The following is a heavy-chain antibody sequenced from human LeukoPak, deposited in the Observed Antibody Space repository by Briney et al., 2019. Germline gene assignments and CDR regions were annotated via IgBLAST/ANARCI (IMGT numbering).Heavy chain of an antibody. CDR3: ARIPDVVVPAAAFDP. V-gene: IGHV1-18*01. Sequence: ASVKVSCKASGYTFTSYGTSWVRQAPGQGLEWMGWISAYNGNTNYAQKLQGRVTMTTDTSTSTAYMELRSLRSDDTAVYYCARIPDVVVPAAAFDPWGQGTLVTVSS. CDR2: ISAYNGNT. J-gene: IGHJ5*02. D-gene: IGHD2-2*01. CDR1: GYTFTSYG.